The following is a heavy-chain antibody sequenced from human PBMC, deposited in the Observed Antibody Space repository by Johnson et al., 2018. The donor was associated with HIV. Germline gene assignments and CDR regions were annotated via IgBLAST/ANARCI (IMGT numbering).Heavy chain of an antibody. Sequence: QMLLVESGGGVVQPGRSLRLSCAASGFTFSSYAMHWVRQAPGKGLEWVAVISYDGSNKYYADSVKGRFTISRDNSKNTLYLQMNSLRAEDTAVYYCARDCTGGVCLNDAVDIWGQGTMVTVSS. V-gene: IGHV3-30*04. CDR1: GFTFSSYA. J-gene: IGHJ3*02. CDR3: ARDCTGGVCLNDAVDI. CDR2: ISYDGSNK. D-gene: IGHD2-8*02.